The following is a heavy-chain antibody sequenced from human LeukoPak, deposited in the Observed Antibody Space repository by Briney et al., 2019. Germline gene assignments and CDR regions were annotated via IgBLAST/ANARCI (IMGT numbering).Heavy chain of an antibody. CDR2: INPSGGST. J-gene: IGHJ5*02. Sequence: GASVKVSCKASGYTFTSYYMHWVRQAPGQGLEWMGIINPSGGSTSYAQKFQGRVTMTRDTSTSTVYMELSSLRSEDTAVYYCAKKYYYDSSGYYFGWFDPWGQGTLVTVSS. V-gene: IGHV1-46*01. D-gene: IGHD3-22*01. CDR3: AKKYYYDSSGYYFGWFDP. CDR1: GYTFTSYY.